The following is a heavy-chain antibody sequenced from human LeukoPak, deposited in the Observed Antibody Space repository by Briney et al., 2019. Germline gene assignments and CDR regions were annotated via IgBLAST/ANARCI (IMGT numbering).Heavy chain of an antibody. CDR1: GGSFSGYY. Sequence: PSETLSLTCAVYGGSFSGYYWSWIRQPPGKGLEWIGEINHSGSTNYNPSLKSRVTISVDTSKNQFSLKLSSVTAADTAVYYCARDSVDTAMAGQDHFDYWGQGTLVTVSS. J-gene: IGHJ4*02. V-gene: IGHV4-34*01. CDR2: INHSGST. D-gene: IGHD5-18*01. CDR3: ARDSVDTAMAGQDHFDY.